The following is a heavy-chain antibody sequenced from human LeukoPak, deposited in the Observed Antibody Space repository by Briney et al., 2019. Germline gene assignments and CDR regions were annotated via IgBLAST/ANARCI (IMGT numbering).Heavy chain of an antibody. CDR1: GFTFSSYS. V-gene: IGHV3-21*01. CDR2: ISSSSSYI. J-gene: IGHJ5*02. Sequence: GGSLRLSCAASGFTFSSYSMNWVRQAPGKGLEWVSSISSSSSYIYYADSVKGRFTISRDNAKNSLYLQMNSLGAEDTAVYYCARDHRYDILTGYDLWGQGTLDTVSS. CDR3: ARDHRYDILTGYDL. D-gene: IGHD3-9*01.